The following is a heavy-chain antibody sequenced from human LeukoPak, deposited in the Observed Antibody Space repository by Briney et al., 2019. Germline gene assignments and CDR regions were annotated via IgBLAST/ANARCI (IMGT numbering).Heavy chain of an antibody. CDR1: GGSISSSSYY. D-gene: IGHD3-22*01. CDR3: ARQYDSSGYYQYYFDY. J-gene: IGHJ4*02. Sequence: PSETLSLTCTVSGGSISSSSYYWGWIRQPPGKGLEWIGSIYYSGSTYYNPSLKSRVTISVDTSKNQFSLKLSSVTAADTAVYYCARQYDSSGYYQYYFDYWGQGTLVTVSS. CDR2: IYYSGST. V-gene: IGHV4-39*07.